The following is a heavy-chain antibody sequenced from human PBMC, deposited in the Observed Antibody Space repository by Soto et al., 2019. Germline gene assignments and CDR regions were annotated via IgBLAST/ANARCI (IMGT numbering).Heavy chain of an antibody. J-gene: IGHJ6*02. Sequence: PSETLSLTCSVSGGSINSGGHYWSWIRQHPGKGLEWIGNIYKTGSTDFNPSLKDRLTISIDTSKNQFSLSLRPVTDADTAVYYCARDRIQFSVDVWGQGTTVTVSS. CDR1: GGSINSGGHY. CDR2: IYKTGST. V-gene: IGHV4-31*03. CDR3: ARDRIQFSVDV. D-gene: IGHD5-18*01.